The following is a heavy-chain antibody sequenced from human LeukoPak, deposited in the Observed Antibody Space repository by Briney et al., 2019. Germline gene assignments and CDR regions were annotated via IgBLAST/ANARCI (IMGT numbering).Heavy chain of an antibody. CDR3: ARRDCSSTSCPGRH. CDR2: IYPGDPDT. V-gene: IGHV5-51*01. Sequence: GESLKISCKGSGYSITSYWIGWVRQMPGKGLQWMGIIYPGDPDTRYSPSFQGQVTISADKSISTAYLQWSSLKASDTAMYYCARRDCSSTSCPGRHWGQGTLVTVSS. J-gene: IGHJ4*02. D-gene: IGHD2-2*01. CDR1: GYSITSYW.